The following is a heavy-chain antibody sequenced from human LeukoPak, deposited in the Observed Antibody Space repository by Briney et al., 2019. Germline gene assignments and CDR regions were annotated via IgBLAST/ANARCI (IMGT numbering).Heavy chain of an antibody. V-gene: IGHV4-59*01. CDR1: GVSISSYY. J-gene: IGHJ4*02. CDR2: IYYSGST. Sequence: PSETLSLTCTVSGVSISSYYWSWVRQPPGKGLEWVGYIYYSGSTNYNPSLKSRVTISVDTSKNQFSLKLSSVTAADTAVYYCARWTVGATDYFDYWGQGTLVTVSS. CDR3: ARWTVGATDYFDY. D-gene: IGHD1-26*01.